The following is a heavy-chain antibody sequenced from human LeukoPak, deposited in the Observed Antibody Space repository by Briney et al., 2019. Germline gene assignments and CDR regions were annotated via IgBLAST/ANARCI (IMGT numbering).Heavy chain of an antibody. J-gene: IGHJ6*02. CDR1: GFTFSSYA. CDR2: ISGSGGST. Sequence: GSLRLSCAASGFTFSSYAMNWVRQAPGKGLEWVSAISGSGGSTYYADSVKGRFTISRDNSKNTLYLQMNSLRAEDTAVYYCAKASIAVAGPDYYYGMDVWGQGTTVTVSS. V-gene: IGHV3-23*01. CDR3: AKASIAVAGPDYYYGMDV. D-gene: IGHD6-19*01.